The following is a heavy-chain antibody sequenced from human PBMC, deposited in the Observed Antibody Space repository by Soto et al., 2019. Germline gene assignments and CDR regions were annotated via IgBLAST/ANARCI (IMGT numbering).Heavy chain of an antibody. CDR2: IWYDGSNK. V-gene: IGHV3-33*01. D-gene: IGHD2-8*02. CDR1: GFTFSSYG. J-gene: IGHJ3*02. Sequence: GGSLRLSCAASGFTFSSYGMHWVRQAPGKGLEWVAVIWYDGSNKYYADSVKGRFTISRDNSKNTLYLQMNSLRAEDTAVYYCARDMVVWATSPDAFDIWGQGTMVTVSS. CDR3: ARDMVVWATSPDAFDI.